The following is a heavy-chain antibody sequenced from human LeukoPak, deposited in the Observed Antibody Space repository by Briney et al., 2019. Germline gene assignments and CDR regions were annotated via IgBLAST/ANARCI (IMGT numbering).Heavy chain of an antibody. D-gene: IGHD5-18*01. CDR2: ISGIGGDT. CDR1: GFAFSSYV. Sequence: PGGSLRLSCAASGFAFSSYVMDWVRQAPGKGLEWVSAISGIGGDTYYADSVKGLFTISRDNFQGMMYLQMSSLKAEDTAVYFCGRWDTAMGSKFDHWGRGTLVTVSS. CDR3: GRWDTAMGSKFDH. J-gene: IGHJ4*02. V-gene: IGHV3-23*01.